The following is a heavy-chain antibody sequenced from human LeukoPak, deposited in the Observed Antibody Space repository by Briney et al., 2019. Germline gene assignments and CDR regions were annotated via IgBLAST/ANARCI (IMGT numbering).Heavy chain of an antibody. CDR2: INPNSGGT. D-gene: IGHD3-3*01. J-gene: IGHJ4*02. Sequence: ASVKVSCKASGYTFTGYYMHWVRQAPGQGLEWMGWINPNSGGTNYSQKFQCRVTMTRDTSISTAYMELSRLRSDDTAVYYCARDLSIFGVVPFDYWGQGTLVTVSS. CDR3: ARDLSIFGVVPFDY. V-gene: IGHV1-2*02. CDR1: GYTFTGYY.